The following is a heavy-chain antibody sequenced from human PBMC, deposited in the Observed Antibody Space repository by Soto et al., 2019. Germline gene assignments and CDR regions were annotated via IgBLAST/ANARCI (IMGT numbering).Heavy chain of an antibody. CDR1: GYTFTSYA. CDR3: ASGYCGGDFSNYYYGMDV. Sequence: ASVKVSCKASGYTFTSYAIHWVRQAPGQRLEWMGWINAGNGNTKYSQKFQGRVTITRDTSASTAYMELSSLRSDDTAVYYCASGYCGGDFSNYYYGMDVGGQGITVTVSS. CDR2: INAGNGNT. D-gene: IGHD2-21*02. V-gene: IGHV1-3*01. J-gene: IGHJ6*02.